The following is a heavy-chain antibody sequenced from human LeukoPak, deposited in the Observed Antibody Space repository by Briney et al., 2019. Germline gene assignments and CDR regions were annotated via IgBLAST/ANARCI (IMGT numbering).Heavy chain of an antibody. D-gene: IGHD3-10*01. CDR1: GFTFSSYG. V-gene: IGHV3-23*01. CDR2: ISGSGGST. CDR3: AKGDSSLWVGIDY. Sequence: GSLRLSCAASGFTFSSYGMSWVRQAPGKGLQWASAISGSGGSTYYADSVKGRFTISRDNSKNTLYLQMNSLRAEDTAVYYCAKGDSSLWVGIDYWGQGTLVTVSS. J-gene: IGHJ4*02.